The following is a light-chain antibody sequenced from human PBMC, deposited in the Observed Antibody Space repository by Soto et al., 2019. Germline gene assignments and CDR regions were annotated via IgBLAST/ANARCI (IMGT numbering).Light chain of an antibody. CDR3: QQRSNWPLT. CDR1: QTVGRS. V-gene: IGKV3-11*01. Sequence: EIVLTQSPTTLSLSPREGAALXXRASQTVGRSLDWYQQKPGKAPRXISSKASNRATGSPARFSGSGSGTDFTLTISSLESEDFAIYYCQQRSNWPLTFGQGTRLDIK. J-gene: IGKJ5*01. CDR2: KAS.